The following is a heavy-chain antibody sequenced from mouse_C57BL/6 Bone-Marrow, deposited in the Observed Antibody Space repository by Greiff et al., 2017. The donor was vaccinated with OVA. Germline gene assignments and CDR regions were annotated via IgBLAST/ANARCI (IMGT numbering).Heavy chain of an antibody. V-gene: IGHV1-69*01. CDR2: IDPSDSYT. CDR1: GYTFTSYW. J-gene: IGHJ3*01. Sequence: VQLQQSGAELVMPGASVKLSCKASGYTFTSYWMHWVKQRPGQGLEWIGEIDPSDSYTNYNQKFKGKSTLTVDKSSSTAYMQLSSLTSEDSAVYYCAREKTGTAWFAYWGQGTLVTVSA. CDR3: AREKTGTAWFAY. D-gene: IGHD3-3*01.